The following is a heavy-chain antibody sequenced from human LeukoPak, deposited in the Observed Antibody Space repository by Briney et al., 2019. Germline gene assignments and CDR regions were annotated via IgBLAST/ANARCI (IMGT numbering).Heavy chain of an antibody. Sequence: SETLSLTCTVSGGSISSSSYYWGWIRQPPGKGLEWIGSIYYSGSTYYNPSLKSRVTISVDTSKNQFSLKLSSVTAADTAVYYCARVSGWRYYYYYMDVWGKGTTVTVSS. J-gene: IGHJ6*03. CDR3: ARVSGWRYYYYYMDV. CDR1: GGSISSSSYY. CDR2: IYYSGST. V-gene: IGHV4-39*07. D-gene: IGHD6-19*01.